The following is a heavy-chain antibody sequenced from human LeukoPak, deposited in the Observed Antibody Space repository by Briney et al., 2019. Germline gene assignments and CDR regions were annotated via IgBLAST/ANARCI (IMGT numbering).Heavy chain of an antibody. CDR1: GFGFISYA. CDR2: ISGSGDST. CDR3: AKVASSGGSPSCYMDAFDI. J-gene: IGHJ3*02. V-gene: IGHV3-23*01. D-gene: IGHD2-15*01. Sequence: GASLRLSCGASGFGFISYAMSWVRQAPGKGLEWVSGISGSGDSTYYADSVKGRFTLSRDNSKNTVYLQMNSLRAEDTAVYYCAKVASSGGSPSCYMDAFDIWGQGPMVTVSS.